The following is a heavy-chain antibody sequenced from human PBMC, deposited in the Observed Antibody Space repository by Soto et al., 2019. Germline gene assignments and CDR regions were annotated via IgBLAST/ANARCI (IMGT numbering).Heavy chain of an antibody. V-gene: IGHV1-18*01. CDR2: ISAHNGNT. CDR3: ARGRYGDY. CDR1: GYGFTTYG. D-gene: IGHD1-1*01. Sequence: QVHLVESGAEVKKPGASVKVSCKGSGYGFTTYGITWVRQAPGQGFEWMGWISAHNGNTNYAQKLQGRVTVTRDTSTSTAYMELRSLRSDDTAVYYCARGRYGDYWGQGALVTVPS. J-gene: IGHJ4*02.